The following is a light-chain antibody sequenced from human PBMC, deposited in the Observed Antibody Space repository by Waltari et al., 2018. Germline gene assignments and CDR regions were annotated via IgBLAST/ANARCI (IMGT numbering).Light chain of an antibody. CDR2: EAV. V-gene: IGKV1-39*01. CDR3: QQSGHNPPT. Sequence: DVQMTQSPSSLSASLGDRVTITCRPSEDIKIPCRWYPQTPGKAPKLRSGEAVILQPGVPSRFSGSASGTKVTLTNDSLQPEDFATYYCQQSGHNPPTFGQGTRLDI. CDR1: EDIKIP. J-gene: IGKJ5*01.